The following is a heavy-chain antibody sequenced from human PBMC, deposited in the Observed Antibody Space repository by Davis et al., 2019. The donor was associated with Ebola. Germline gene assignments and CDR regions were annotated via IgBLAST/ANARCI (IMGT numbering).Heavy chain of an antibody. J-gene: IGHJ6*03. D-gene: IGHD2-2*01. CDR2: ISYDGSNK. Sequence: GESLKISCAASGFMFSNYAMNWVRQAPGKGLEWVAVISYDGSNKYYADSVKGRFTISRDNSKNTLYLQMNSLRAEDTAVYYCAKDMGYCSSTSCFYYYYYYMDVWGKGTTVTVSS. V-gene: IGHV3-30*04. CDR1: GFMFSNYA. CDR3: AKDMGYCSSTSCFYYYYYYMDV.